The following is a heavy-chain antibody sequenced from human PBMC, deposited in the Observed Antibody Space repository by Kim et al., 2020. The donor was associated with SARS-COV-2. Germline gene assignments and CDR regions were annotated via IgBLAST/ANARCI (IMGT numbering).Heavy chain of an antibody. CDR3: ARGGEQLVS. CDR1: GFIFHTYG. Sequence: GGSLRLSCAASGFIFHTYGMHWVRQAPGKGLEWVAIVWHDGSNKYYADSVKGRFTISRDNSRNRVDLQLNTLRDEDTAVYYCARGGEQLVSWGQGTLVTVSS. CDR2: VWHDGSNK. D-gene: IGHD6-6*01. V-gene: IGHV3-33*01. J-gene: IGHJ4*02.